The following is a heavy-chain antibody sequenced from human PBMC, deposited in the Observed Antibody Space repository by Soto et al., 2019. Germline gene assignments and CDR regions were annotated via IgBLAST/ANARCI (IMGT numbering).Heavy chain of an antibody. CDR1: GFTFSSYG. CDR2: IWYDGNNK. D-gene: IGHD4-17*01. J-gene: IGHJ4*02. V-gene: IGHV3-33*01. CDR3: ARDSSNLYLKYGDYVL. Sequence: QVQLVESGGGVVQPGRSLRLSCAASGFTFSSYGMHWVRQAPGKGLEWVAVIWYDGNNKYYADSVKGRFTISRDNSKNTLYLQMNSLRAEDTAVYYCARDSSNLYLKYGDYVLWGQGTLVTVSS.